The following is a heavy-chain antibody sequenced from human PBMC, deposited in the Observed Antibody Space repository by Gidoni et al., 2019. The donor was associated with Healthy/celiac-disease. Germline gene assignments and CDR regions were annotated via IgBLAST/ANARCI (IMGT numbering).Heavy chain of an antibody. D-gene: IGHD6-19*01. J-gene: IGHJ3*01. V-gene: IGHV3-30*18. Sequence: QVQLLESGGGVVQPGRSLRLSCAASGFTFSSYGMHWVRQAPGKGLEWVAVISYDGSNKYYADSVKGRFTISRDNSKNTLYLQMNSLRDEETAVYYCAKDPSSGRSYPWGKGTMVTVSS. CDR3: AKDPSSGRSYP. CDR1: GFTFSSYG. CDR2: ISYDGSNK.